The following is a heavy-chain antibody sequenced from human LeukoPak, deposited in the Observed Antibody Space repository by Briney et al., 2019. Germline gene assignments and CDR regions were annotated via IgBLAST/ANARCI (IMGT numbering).Heavy chain of an antibody. D-gene: IGHD2-15*01. CDR2: ISAYNGNT. CDR1: GYTFTSYG. CDR3: ARDDCSGGSCYLDY. Sequence: ASVKVSCKASGYTFTSYGISWVRQAPGQGLEWMGWISAYNGNTNYAQKLQGKDTMTTDTSTSTAYMALRSLRSDDTAVYYCARDDCSGGSCYLDYWGQGTLVTVSS. V-gene: IGHV1-18*01. J-gene: IGHJ4*02.